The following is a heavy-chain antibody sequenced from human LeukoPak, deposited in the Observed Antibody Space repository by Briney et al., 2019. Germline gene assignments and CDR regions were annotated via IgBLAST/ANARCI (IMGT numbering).Heavy chain of an antibody. CDR3: ARTREKWQVLDY. D-gene: IGHD6-19*01. J-gene: IGHJ4*02. CDR2: ISHEGSFQ. V-gene: IGHV3-30*03. CDR1: GFSFGSYG. Sequence: GRSLRLSCAASGFSFGSYGMHWVRQAPGKGLEWLAVISHEGSFQNYADSVRGRFTVSKDNSKNMAYLQMNSLRPDDTAVYFCARTREKWQVLDYWGQGTLVTVSS.